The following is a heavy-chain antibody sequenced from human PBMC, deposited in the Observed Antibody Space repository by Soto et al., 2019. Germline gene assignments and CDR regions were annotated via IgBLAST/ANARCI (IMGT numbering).Heavy chain of an antibody. D-gene: IGHD2-2*01. J-gene: IGHJ4*02. Sequence: SVKVSCKASGGTFSSYAISWVRQAPGQGLEWMGGIIPIFGTANYAQKFQGRVTITADESTSTAYMELSSLRSEDTAVYYCARGVPFEPAAHKPFDYWGQGTLVTVYS. CDR2: IIPIFGTA. V-gene: IGHV1-69*13. CDR1: GGTFSSYA. CDR3: ARGVPFEPAAHKPFDY.